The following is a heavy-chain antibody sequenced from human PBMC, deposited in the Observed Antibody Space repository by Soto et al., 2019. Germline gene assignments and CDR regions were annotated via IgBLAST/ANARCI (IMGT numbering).Heavy chain of an antibody. CDR2: INPNSGGT. D-gene: IGHD1-1*01. J-gene: IGHJ4*02. V-gene: IGHV1-2*04. CDR1: GYTFTGYY. CDR3: AREGAPLEGLDY. Sequence: ASVKVSCKASGYTFTGYYMHWVRQAPGQGLEWMGWINPNSGGTNYAQKFQGWVTMTRDTSISTAYMELSRLRSDDTAVYYCAREGAPLEGLDYWGQGTLVTVSS.